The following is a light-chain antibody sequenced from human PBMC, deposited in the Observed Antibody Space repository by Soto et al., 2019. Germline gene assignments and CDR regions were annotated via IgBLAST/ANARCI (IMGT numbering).Light chain of an antibody. CDR3: HKYNSALLT. Sequence: DIQMTQSPSSLSASVGDRVTITCRASQGIYNYLAWYQQKPGKAPKILIYAASTLEAGVPSRFSGSGSGTDFTLTMSSLQPEDVATYYCHKYNSALLTFGQGTRLEIK. CDR2: AAS. V-gene: IGKV1-27*01. J-gene: IGKJ5*01. CDR1: QGIYNY.